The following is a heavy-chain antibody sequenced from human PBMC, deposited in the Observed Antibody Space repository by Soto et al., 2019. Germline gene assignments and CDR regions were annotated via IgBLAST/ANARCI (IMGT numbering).Heavy chain of an antibody. CDR3: ARVVADCSGGSCYGYYYYGMDV. V-gene: IGHV3-21*01. D-gene: IGHD2-15*01. J-gene: IGHJ6*02. CDR1: GFTFSSYS. CDR2: ISSSSSYI. Sequence: EVQLVESGGGLVKPGGSLRLSCAASGFTFSSYSMNWVRQAPGKGLEWVSSISSSSSYIYYADSVKGRFTISRDNAKNSLYLQMNSLRAEDTAVYYCARVVADCSGGSCYGYYYYGMDVWGQGTTVTVSS.